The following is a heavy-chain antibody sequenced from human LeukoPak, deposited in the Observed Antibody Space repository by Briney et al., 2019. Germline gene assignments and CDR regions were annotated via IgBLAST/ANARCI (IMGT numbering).Heavy chain of an antibody. D-gene: IGHD3-22*01. J-gene: IGHJ3*02. CDR1: GFTFSSYG. V-gene: IGHV3-33*01. CDR2: IWYDGSNK. CDR3: AREPTIGSGYPFDI. Sequence: GGSLRLSCAASGFTFSSYGMHWVRQAPGKGLEWVAVIWYDGSNKYYADSVKGRFIISRDNSKNTLYLQMNSLRAEDTAVYYCAREPTIGSGYPFDIWGQGTMVTVSS.